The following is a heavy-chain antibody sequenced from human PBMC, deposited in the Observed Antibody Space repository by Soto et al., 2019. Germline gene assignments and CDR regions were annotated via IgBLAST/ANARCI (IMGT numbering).Heavy chain of an antibody. D-gene: IGHD6-6*01. V-gene: IGHV4-39*01. CDR3: ARQGDLHSSSGDY. CDR2: IYYSGST. J-gene: IGHJ4*02. Sequence: SETLSLTCTVSGGSISSSSYYWGWIRQPPGKGLEWIGSIYYSGSTYYNPSLKSRVTISVDTSKNQFSLKLSSVTAADTAVYYCARQGDLHSSSGDYWGQGTLVTVSS. CDR1: GGSISSSSYY.